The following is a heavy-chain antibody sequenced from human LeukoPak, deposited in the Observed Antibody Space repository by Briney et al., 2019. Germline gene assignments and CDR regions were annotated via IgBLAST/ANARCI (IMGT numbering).Heavy chain of an antibody. CDR1: GFTVSTNC. J-gene: IGHJ2*01. CDR2: IYSGGTT. CDR3: AKMASSYWYFDL. D-gene: IGHD5-24*01. Sequence: SGGSLRLSCAASGFTVSTNCMTWVRQAPGKGLEWVSTIYSGGTTYYADSVMGRFTVSRHNSRNALYLQMNSLRAEDTAVYYCAKMASSYWYFDLWGRGTLVTVSS. V-gene: IGHV3-53*04.